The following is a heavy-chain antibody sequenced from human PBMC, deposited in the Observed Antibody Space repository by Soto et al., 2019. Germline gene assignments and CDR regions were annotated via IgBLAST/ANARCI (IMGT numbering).Heavy chain of an antibody. CDR3: ARGRLMIFGVGDLAGPNFDH. CDR1: GYSFTSYD. J-gene: IGHJ4*02. D-gene: IGHD3-3*01. Sequence: ASVKVSCKTSGYSFTSYDINWVRQAPGQGLEWMGWMNPNTDKTGYAQKFQGRVTMTRNTSISTAYMELSSLRSEDTAVYYCARGRLMIFGVGDLAGPNFDHWGQGTLVTVSS. V-gene: IGHV1-8*01. CDR2: MNPNTDKT.